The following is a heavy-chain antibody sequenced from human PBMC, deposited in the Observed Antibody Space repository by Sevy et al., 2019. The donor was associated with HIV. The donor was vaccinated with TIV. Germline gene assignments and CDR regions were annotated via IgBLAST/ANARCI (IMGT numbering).Heavy chain of an antibody. V-gene: IGHV4-34*01. CDR1: GGSFSGYY. Sequence: SETLSLTCAVYGGSFSGYYWGWIRQPPGKGLEWVGEINHSGSTNYNPSLKSRVTISVDTSNNQFSLKLSSVTAADTAVYYCARDCSSSSCSHAFDIWGQGTMVTVSS. CDR3: ARDCSSSSCSHAFDI. D-gene: IGHD2-2*01. J-gene: IGHJ3*02. CDR2: INHSGST.